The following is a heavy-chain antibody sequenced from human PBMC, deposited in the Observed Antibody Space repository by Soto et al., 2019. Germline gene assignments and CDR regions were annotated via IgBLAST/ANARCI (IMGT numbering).Heavy chain of an antibody. J-gene: IGHJ6*02. V-gene: IGHV1-8*01. CDR3: ARDRITIFGVVIPLYYYYGMDV. D-gene: IGHD3-3*01. CDR2: MNPNSGNT. CDR1: GYTFTSYD. Sequence: ASVKVSCKASGYTFTSYDINWVRQATGQGLEWMGWMNPNSGNTGYAQKFQGRVTMTRSTSISTAYMELRSLRSEDTAVYYCARDRITIFGVVIPLYYYYGMDVWGQGTTVTVSS.